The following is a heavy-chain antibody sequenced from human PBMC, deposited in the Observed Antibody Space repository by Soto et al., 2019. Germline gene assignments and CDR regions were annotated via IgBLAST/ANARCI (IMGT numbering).Heavy chain of an antibody. CDR3: ARGNSSLGHFDY. Sequence: ASVKVSCTASGYTFTIYGISWVRQAPGQGLEWMGWISAYNGNTNYAQKLQGRVTMTTDTSTSTAYMELRSLRSDDTAVYYCARGNSSLGHFDYWGQGTLVTVSS. CDR2: ISAYNGNT. V-gene: IGHV1-18*01. D-gene: IGHD3-16*01. J-gene: IGHJ4*02. CDR1: GYTFTIYG.